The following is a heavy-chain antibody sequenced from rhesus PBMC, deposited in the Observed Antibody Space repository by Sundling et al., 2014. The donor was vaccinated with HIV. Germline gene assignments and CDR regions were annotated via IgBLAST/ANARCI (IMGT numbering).Heavy chain of an antibody. CDR3: ARRANRNFGSYALDS. Sequence: EVQLVESGGGVVQPGGSLRLSCVASGFTFDDYAMHWVRQAPGKGLEWVSSLTWSGDTTYYADSVKGRFTISRDNAKNSLYLQIDSLRAEDTAFYYCARRANRNFGSYALDSWGQGVVVTVSS. D-gene: IGHD1-26*01. CDR2: LTWSGDTT. J-gene: IGHJ6*01. CDR1: GFTFDDYA. V-gene: IGHV3-201*01.